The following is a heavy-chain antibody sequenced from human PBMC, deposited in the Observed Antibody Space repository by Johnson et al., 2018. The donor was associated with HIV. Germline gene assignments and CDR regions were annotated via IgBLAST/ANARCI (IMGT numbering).Heavy chain of an antibody. V-gene: IGHV3-7*01. CDR2: IKQDGSEK. Sequence: VQLVESGGGVVQPGRSLRLSCAASGFTFSSYAMTWVRQAPGMGLEWVANIKQDGSEKYYVVSVEGRFTISRDNAENSLYLQMNSLRAEDTAVYYCARARQAAFDIWGQGTMVTVSS. J-gene: IGHJ3*02. CDR1: GFTFSSYA. CDR3: ARARQAAFDI.